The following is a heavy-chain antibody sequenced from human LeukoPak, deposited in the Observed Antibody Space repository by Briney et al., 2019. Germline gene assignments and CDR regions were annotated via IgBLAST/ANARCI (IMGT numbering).Heavy chain of an antibody. CDR1: GYSISSGYY. J-gene: IGHJ1*01. V-gene: IGHV4-38-2*02. D-gene: IGHD6-13*01. CDR3: ARGRNGSSWYGKQYFQH. CDR2: TYHSGST. Sequence: PETLSLTCTVSGYSISSGYYWGWIRQPPGKGLEWIGSTYHSGSTYYNPSLKSRVTISVDTSKNQFSLKLSSVTAADTAVYYCARGRNGSSWYGKQYFQHWGQGTLVTVSS.